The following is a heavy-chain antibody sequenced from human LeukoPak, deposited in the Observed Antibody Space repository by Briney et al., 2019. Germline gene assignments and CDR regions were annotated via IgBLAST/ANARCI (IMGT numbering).Heavy chain of an antibody. J-gene: IGHJ4*02. Sequence: PSETLSLTCAVSGASISGSGYYLGWIRQPPGKGLEWIGNIYYTGSTYYNASLQSRVTISIDMSKNQFSLKLTSVTAADTAVYYCARQTGSGLFILPGGQGTLVTVSS. D-gene: IGHD3/OR15-3a*01. V-gene: IGHV4-39*01. CDR3: ARQTGSGLFILP. CDR1: GASISGSGYY. CDR2: IYYTGST.